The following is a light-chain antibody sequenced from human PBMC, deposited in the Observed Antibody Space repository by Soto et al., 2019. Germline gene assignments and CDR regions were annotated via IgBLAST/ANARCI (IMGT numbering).Light chain of an antibody. CDR3: QQSHDFPYT. CDR2: TAA. J-gene: IGKJ2*01. CDR1: QTVSTS. Sequence: DIPMNQSPSSLSASVGDRVTITCRASQTVSTSLNWYQQKLGKAPNLLIYTAASLQSGAPSRFSGSGSGTDFTLTISSLQPEDFGTYYCQQSHDFPYTFGQGTKLEIK. V-gene: IGKV1-39*01.